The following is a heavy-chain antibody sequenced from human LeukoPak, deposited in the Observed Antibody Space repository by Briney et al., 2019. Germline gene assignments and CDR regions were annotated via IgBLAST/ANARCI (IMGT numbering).Heavy chain of an antibody. J-gene: IGHJ4*02. Sequence: GGSLRLSCAASGFTFSSYNMDWVRQAPGKGLEWVSFIDSSSRYIYQADSVKGRFTISRDNAKSSVFLQMNSLRAEDTAVYYCARVGGHCTSTSCPPPDYWGQGTLVTVFS. V-gene: IGHV3-21*01. CDR1: GFTFSSYN. CDR3: ARVGGHCTSTSCPPPDY. D-gene: IGHD2-2*01. CDR2: IDSSSRYI.